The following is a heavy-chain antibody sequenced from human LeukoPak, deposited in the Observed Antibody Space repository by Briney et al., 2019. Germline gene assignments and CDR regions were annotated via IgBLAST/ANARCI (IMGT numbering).Heavy chain of an antibody. CDR3: AKDRGSGWYSDYYYGMDV. CDR1: GFTFSSYG. Sequence: GGSLRLSCAASGFTFSSYGMHWVRQAPGKGLEWVAVISYDGSNKYYADSVKGRFTISRDNSKNTLYLQMNSLRAEDTAVYYCAKDRGSGWYSDYYYGMDVWGQGTTVTVSS. J-gene: IGHJ6*02. V-gene: IGHV3-30*18. CDR2: ISYDGSNK. D-gene: IGHD6-19*01.